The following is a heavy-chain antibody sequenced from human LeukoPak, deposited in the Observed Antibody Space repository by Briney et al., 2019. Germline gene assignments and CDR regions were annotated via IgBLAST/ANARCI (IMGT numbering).Heavy chain of an antibody. CDR1: GGSISSGGYY. J-gene: IGHJ5*02. CDR3: ARRGVVTAIEADWFDP. Sequence: SETLSLTCTVSGGSISSGGYYWSWIRQPPGKGLEWIGYIYYSGSTNYNPSLKSRVTISVDTSKNQFSLNLSSVTAADTAVYYCARRGVVTAIEADWFDPWGQGTLVTVSS. CDR2: IYYSGST. D-gene: IGHD2-21*02. V-gene: IGHV4-61*08.